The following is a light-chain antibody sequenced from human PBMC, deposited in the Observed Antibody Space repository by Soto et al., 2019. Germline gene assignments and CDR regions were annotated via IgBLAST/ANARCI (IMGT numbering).Light chain of an antibody. Sequence: DIQMTQSPSSLSASVGDRGTITCQASQDIRNFLNWYQQKPGKAPKLLISDASSLEAGVPQRFSGTGSETDFTLTISSLQPDDFATYYCQQYNNYFPITFGQGTRLEIK. CDR2: DAS. CDR3: QQYNNYFPIT. CDR1: QDIRNF. V-gene: IGKV1-33*01. J-gene: IGKJ5*01.